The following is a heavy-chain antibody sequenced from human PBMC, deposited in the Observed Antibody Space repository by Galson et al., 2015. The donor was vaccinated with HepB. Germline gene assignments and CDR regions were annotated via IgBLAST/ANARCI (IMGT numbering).Heavy chain of an antibody. CDR1: GYSFTSYW. Sequence: QSGAEVKKPGESLRISCKGSGYSFTSYWISWARQMPGKGLEWMGRIDPSDSYTNYSPSFQGHVTISADKSISTAYLQWSSLKASDTAMYYCASHMGSSVYYYYGMDVWGQGTTVTVSS. CDR3: ASHMGSSVYYYYGMDV. J-gene: IGHJ6*02. CDR2: IDPSDSYT. V-gene: IGHV5-10-1*01. D-gene: IGHD6-13*01.